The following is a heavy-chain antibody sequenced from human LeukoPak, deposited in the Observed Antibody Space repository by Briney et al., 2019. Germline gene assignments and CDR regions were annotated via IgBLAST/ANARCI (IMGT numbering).Heavy chain of an antibody. Sequence: SETLSLTCTVSGGSISSYYWSWIRQPAGRGLEWIGRIYTSGSTNYNPSLKSRVTMSVDTSKNQFSLKLSSVTAADTAVYYCARTYSSSWYGNWFDPWGQGTLVTVSS. CDR3: ARTYSSSWYGNWFDP. CDR1: GGSISSYY. D-gene: IGHD6-13*01. CDR2: IYTSGST. V-gene: IGHV4-4*07. J-gene: IGHJ5*02.